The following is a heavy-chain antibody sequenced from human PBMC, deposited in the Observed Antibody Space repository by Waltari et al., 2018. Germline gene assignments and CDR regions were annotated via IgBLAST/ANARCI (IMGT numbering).Heavy chain of an antibody. CDR2: INPNSGGT. CDR1: GYTFTGYY. V-gene: IGHV1-2*06. Sequence: QVQLVQSGAEVKKPGASVKVSCKASGYTFTGYYMHWVRQAPGQGLEWMGRINPNSGGTNYAQKFQGRVTMTRDTSISTAYMELSRLRSDDTAVYYCARELYCGGDCSDAFDIWGQGTMVTVSS. J-gene: IGHJ3*02. CDR3: ARELYCGGDCSDAFDI. D-gene: IGHD2-21*01.